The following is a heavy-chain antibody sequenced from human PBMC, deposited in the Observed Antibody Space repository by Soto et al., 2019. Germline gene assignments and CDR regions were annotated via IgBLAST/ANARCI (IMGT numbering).Heavy chain of an antibody. D-gene: IGHD2-2*01. CDR3: AKDRSYCSSTSCYSGWFDP. V-gene: IGHV3-30*18. CDR1: GFTFSSYG. J-gene: IGHJ5*02. Sequence: PGGSLRLSCAASGFTFSSYGMHWVRQAPGKGLEWVAVISYDGSNKYYADSVKGRFTISRDNSKNTLYLQMNSLRAEDTAVYYCAKDRSYCSSTSCYSGWFDPWGQGTLVTVSS. CDR2: ISYDGSNK.